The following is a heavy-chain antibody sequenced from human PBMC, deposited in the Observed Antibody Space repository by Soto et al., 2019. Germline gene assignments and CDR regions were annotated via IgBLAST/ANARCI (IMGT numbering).Heavy chain of an antibody. CDR3: ARAEGTSPLPAPWWY. D-gene: IGHD2-2*01. Sequence: QVQLVQSGAEVKKPGSSVKVSCKASGGTFSSYAISWVRQAPGQGLEWMGGIIPIFGTANYAQKFQGRATITADESTSTAYMELSSLRSEDTVVYYCARAEGTSPLPAPWWYWGQGTLVTVSS. J-gene: IGHJ4*02. CDR1: GGTFSSYA. V-gene: IGHV1-69*01. CDR2: IIPIFGTA.